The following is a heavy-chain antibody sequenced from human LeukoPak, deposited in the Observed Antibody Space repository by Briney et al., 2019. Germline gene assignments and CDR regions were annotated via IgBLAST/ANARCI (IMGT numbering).Heavy chain of an antibody. V-gene: IGHV4-34*01. CDR1: GGSFSGYY. CDR3: ARGSYYYAQYYFDY. D-gene: IGHD3-10*01. CDR2: INHSGST. Sequence: NSSETLSLTCAVYGGSFSGYYWSWIRQPPGKGLEWIGEINHSGSTNYNPSLKSRVTISADTSKNQFSLKLSSVTAADTAVYYCARGSYYYAQYYFDYWGQGTLVTVSS. J-gene: IGHJ4*02.